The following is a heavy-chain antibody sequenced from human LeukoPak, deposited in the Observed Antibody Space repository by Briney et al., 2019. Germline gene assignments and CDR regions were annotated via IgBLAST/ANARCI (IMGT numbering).Heavy chain of an antibody. Sequence: GGSLRLSCAASGFTFSSYVMSWVRQAPGQGLEWVSAISGSGGSTYYADSVKGRFTISRDNSKNTLYLQMNSLRAEDTAVSYCPPVPTGRNSYGIHVWRQETRVT. CDR3: PPVPTGRNSYGIHV. V-gene: IGHV3-23*01. D-gene: IGHD1-1*01. J-gene: IGHJ6*01. CDR2: ISGSGGST. CDR1: GFTFSSYV.